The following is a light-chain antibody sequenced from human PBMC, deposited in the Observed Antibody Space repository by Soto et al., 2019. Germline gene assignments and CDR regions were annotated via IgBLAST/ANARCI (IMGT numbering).Light chain of an antibody. V-gene: IGKV1-9*01. CDR3: QQLRMYPST. J-gene: IGKJ4*01. CDR2: AAS. Sequence: DVRLAQSPSSLSASVGDRVTITFRANQTVSFFLNWYQQRPGEAPKLLIYAASTLYGGVPSRFSGSGSGTDFALTITSLQAEDFATYYCQQLRMYPSTFGGGTKVDIK. CDR1: QTVSFF.